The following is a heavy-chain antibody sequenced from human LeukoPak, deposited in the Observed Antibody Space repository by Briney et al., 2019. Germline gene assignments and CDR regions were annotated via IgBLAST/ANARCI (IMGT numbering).Heavy chain of an antibody. V-gene: IGHV4-31*03. Sequence: PSETLSLTCTVSGGSISSGGYYWSWIRQHPGKGLEWIGYIYYSGSTYYNPSLKSRVTISVDTSKNQFSLKLSSVTAADTAEYYCARGRRTMSPSHRFDIWGQGTMVTVSS. D-gene: IGHD3-10*02. J-gene: IGHJ3*02. CDR3: ARGRRTMSPSHRFDI. CDR1: GGSISSGGYY. CDR2: IYYSGST.